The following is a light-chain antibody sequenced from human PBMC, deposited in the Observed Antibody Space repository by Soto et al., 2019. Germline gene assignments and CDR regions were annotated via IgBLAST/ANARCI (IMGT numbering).Light chain of an antibody. CDR2: GAS. CDR3: QKDGSLPYN. Sequence: EIVLTQAPGTMSLSPGERATLSCRASQSVSSRYLAWYQQKPGQAPRVLIYGASIRATCIPDRFSGSGACADFNLTSSRLEPEAFRVYYFQKDGSLPYNFGQRTTLQIK. J-gene: IGKJ2*01. CDR1: QSVSSRY. V-gene: IGKV3-20*01.